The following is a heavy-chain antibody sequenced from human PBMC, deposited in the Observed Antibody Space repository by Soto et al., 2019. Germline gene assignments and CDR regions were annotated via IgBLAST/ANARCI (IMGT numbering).Heavy chain of an antibody. D-gene: IGHD5-12*01. V-gene: IGHV5-51*01. CDR3: AKQRKAKTEVGQMSFDS. CDR1: GYNFRHYY. J-gene: IGHJ4*02. CDR2: IYPGDSDT. Sequence: PGESLKISCQGSGYNFRHYYIAWVRQMPGRGLEWVGLIYPGDSDTRYNPSVQGQVTISVDRSTDTAYLQWNRLKASDSGTYYCAKQRKAKTEVGQMSFDSWGQGTLVTVSS.